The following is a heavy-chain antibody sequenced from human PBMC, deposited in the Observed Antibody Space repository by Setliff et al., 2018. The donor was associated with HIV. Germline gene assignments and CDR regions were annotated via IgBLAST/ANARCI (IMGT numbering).Heavy chain of an antibody. CDR2: INSDGSST. J-gene: IGHJ4*02. CDR3: ARDKGPYNFWSGYDTHYFDY. V-gene: IGHV3-74*01. D-gene: IGHD3-3*01. CDR1: GFTFSSYW. Sequence: GGSLRLSCAASGFTFSSYWMHWVRQAPGKGLVWVSRINSDGSSTSYADSVKGRFTISRDNAKNTLYLQMNRLRAEDTAVYYCARDKGPYNFWSGYDTHYFDYWGQGTLVTVSS.